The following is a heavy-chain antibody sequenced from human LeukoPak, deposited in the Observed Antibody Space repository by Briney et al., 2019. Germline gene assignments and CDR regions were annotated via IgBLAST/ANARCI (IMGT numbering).Heavy chain of an antibody. Sequence: GGSLRLSCAASGFTFSSYGMHRVRQAPGKGLEWVAFIRYDGSNKYYADSVKGRFTISRDNSKNTLYLQVNSLRAEDTAVYYCARFSGSSPHFDYWGQGTLVTVSS. D-gene: IGHD1-26*01. J-gene: IGHJ4*02. CDR1: GFTFSSYG. CDR2: IRYDGSNK. V-gene: IGHV3-30*02. CDR3: ARFSGSSPHFDY.